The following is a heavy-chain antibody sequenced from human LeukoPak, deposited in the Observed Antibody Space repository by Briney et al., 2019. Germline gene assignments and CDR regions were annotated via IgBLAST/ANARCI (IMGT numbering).Heavy chain of an antibody. V-gene: IGHV3-74*01. D-gene: IGHD6-13*01. Sequence: QPGGSLRLSCAASGFTFSSYWMHWVRQAPGKGLVWVSRISSDGSSTSYADSVKGRFTISRDNAKNTPYLQMNSLRAEDTAVYYCARDMYSSSWEGFDYWGQGTLVTVSS. CDR1: GFTFSSYW. J-gene: IGHJ4*02. CDR2: ISSDGSST. CDR3: ARDMYSSSWEGFDY.